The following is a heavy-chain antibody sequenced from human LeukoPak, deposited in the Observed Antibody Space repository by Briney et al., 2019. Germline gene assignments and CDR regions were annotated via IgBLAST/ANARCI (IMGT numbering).Heavy chain of an antibody. J-gene: IGHJ5*02. V-gene: IGHV4-59*01. CDR2: IYYSGST. D-gene: IGHD3-3*01. CDR1: GDSINNYY. CDR3: ARDVFDYYDFWSGSENWFDP. Sequence: PSETLSLTCSVSGDSINNYYWNWIRQPPGKGLEWIGYIYYSGSTNYNPSLQSRVTMSIGTSKTQFSLKLGSVTAADTAVYYCARDVFDYYDFWSGSENWFDPWGQGTLVTVSS.